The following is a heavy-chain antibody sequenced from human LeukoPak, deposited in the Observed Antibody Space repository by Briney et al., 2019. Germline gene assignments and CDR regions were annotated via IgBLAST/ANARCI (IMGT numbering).Heavy chain of an antibody. Sequence: PGGSLRLSCAASGFTFSSYEMNWVRQAPGKGLEWVSYISSSGRTIYYADSVKGRFTISRDNAKNSLYLQMNSLRAEDTAVYYCARELDYYYYGMDVWGQGTTVTVSS. J-gene: IGHJ6*02. CDR1: GFTFSSYE. CDR2: ISSSGRTI. CDR3: ARELDYYYYGMDV. V-gene: IGHV3-48*03.